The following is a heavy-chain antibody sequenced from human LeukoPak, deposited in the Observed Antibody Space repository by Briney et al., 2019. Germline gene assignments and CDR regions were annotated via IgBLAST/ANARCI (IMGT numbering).Heavy chain of an antibody. CDR3: ARLVAPQMNFDY. J-gene: IGHJ4*02. CDR2: IYYSGST. D-gene: IGHD2-15*01. V-gene: IGHV4-39*01. Sequence: SETLSLTCTVSGGSISSRGYYWGWIRQPPGKGLEWIGSIYYSGSTYYNPSLRSRVTISVVDTSKSQFSLKLSSVTAADTAVYYCARLVAPQMNFDYWGQGTLVTVSS. CDR1: GGSISSRGYY.